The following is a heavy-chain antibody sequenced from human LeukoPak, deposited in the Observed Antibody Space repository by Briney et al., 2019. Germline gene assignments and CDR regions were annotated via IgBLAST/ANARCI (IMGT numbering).Heavy chain of an antibody. V-gene: IGHV3-7*01. D-gene: IGHD6-19*01. J-gene: IGHJ5*02. CDR1: GFTFSSYW. CDR3: AKAVAARWLDP. Sequence: PGGSLRLSCAASGFTFSSYWMSWVRQAPGKGLECVANIKEDGSEKNYVDSVKGRFTISRDNAKNSLYLQMNSLRAEDTAVYYCAKAVAARWLDPWGQRTLVIVSS. CDR2: IKEDGSEK.